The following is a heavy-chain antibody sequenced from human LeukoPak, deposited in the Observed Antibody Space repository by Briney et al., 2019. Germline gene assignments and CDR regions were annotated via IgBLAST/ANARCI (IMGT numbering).Heavy chain of an antibody. J-gene: IGHJ4*02. Sequence: GGSLRLSCAASGFTFNSYSMNWVRQAPGKGLEWVSSISSSSSSIYYADSVKGRFTISRDDAKNSLYLQMNSLRAEDTAVYYCARASGDIVETATMGSYWGQGTLVTVSS. CDR1: GFTFNSYS. V-gene: IGHV3-21*01. CDR3: ARASGDIVETATMGSY. CDR2: ISSSSSSI. D-gene: IGHD5-18*01.